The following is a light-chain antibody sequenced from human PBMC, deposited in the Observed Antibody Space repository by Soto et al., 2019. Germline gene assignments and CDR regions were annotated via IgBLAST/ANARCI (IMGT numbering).Light chain of an antibody. J-gene: IGKJ2*01. V-gene: IGKV4-1*01. CDR3: QQYYSPSYT. CDR2: WAS. Sequence: EIMMTQSQDYLMLFLGEGATMSCKSSQSLLEGANNKDYLAWYQQKPGQPPKLLIYWASTRESGVPDRFSVSGSGTDFTLACGGLQAEDVAVYYCQQYYSPSYTFGQGTKVDIK. CDR1: QSLLEGANNKDY.